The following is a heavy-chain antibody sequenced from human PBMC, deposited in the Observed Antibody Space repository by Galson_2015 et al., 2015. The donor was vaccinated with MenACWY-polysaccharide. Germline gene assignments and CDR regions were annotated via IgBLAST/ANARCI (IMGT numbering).Heavy chain of an antibody. D-gene: IGHD2-15*01. CDR1: GGPISSGDFF. J-gene: IGHJ5*02. CDR2: IHSSGTT. V-gene: IGHV4-30-4*01. CDR3: ASLPLGYCSSGRCFGWFDP. Sequence: TLSLTCTVSGGPISSGDFFWTWVRQTPGKGLEWIAYIHSSGTTNDNPSLRSRIVISMDTSKNQFSPKLKSVTAADTAMYYCASLPLGYCSSGRCFGWFDPWGQGTLVTVSS.